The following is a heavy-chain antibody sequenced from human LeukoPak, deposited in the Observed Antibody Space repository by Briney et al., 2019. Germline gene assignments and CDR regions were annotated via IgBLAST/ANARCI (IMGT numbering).Heavy chain of an antibody. Sequence: GGSLRLSCAASGFTFSSYAMSWVRQAPGKGLEWVSAISGSGGSTYYADSVKGRSTISRDNSKNTLYLQMNSLRAEDTAVYYCAKDRGIGYCSSTSCYFPNWFDPWGQGTLVTVSS. CDR2: ISGSGGST. J-gene: IGHJ5*02. D-gene: IGHD2-2*01. CDR1: GFTFSSYA. CDR3: AKDRGIGYCSSTSCYFPNWFDP. V-gene: IGHV3-23*01.